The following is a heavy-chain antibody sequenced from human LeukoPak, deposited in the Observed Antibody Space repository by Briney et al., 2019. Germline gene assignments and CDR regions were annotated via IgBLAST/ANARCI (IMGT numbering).Heavy chain of an antibody. Sequence: ASVKLSCKASGYTFTSYGISWVRQAPGQGLEWMGWISAYDGNTNYAQKLQGRVTITTDTSTSTAYMELRSLRSDDTAVYDCARDRDVPAATSFDDWGQGTLVTVSS. CDR3: ARDRDVPAATSFDD. CDR2: ISAYDGNT. J-gene: IGHJ4*02. CDR1: GYTFTSYG. V-gene: IGHV1-18*04. D-gene: IGHD2-2*01.